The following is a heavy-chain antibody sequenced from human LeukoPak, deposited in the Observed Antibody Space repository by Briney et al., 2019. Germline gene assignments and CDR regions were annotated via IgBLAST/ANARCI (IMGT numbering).Heavy chain of an antibody. J-gene: IGHJ4*02. V-gene: IGHV4-4*02. D-gene: IGHD3-22*01. CDR2: FYYSGST. CDR1: GGSISSSNW. CDR3: ARDQNYYHITLDY. Sequence: SETLSLTCAVSGGSISSSNWWSWVRQPPGKGLQWIGSFYYSGSTYYNPSLKSRVTISVDTSKNQFSLKLRSVTAADTAVYYCARDQNYYHITLDYWGQGTLVTVSS.